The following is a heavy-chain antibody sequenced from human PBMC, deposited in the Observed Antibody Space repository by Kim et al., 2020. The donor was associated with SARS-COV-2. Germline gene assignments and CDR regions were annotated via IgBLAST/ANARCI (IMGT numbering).Heavy chain of an antibody. Sequence: YADSVKGRFTISRDNSENTLYLQMDNLGSEDTAVYHCAKEASPRVSAWYDQWGQGTLVTVSS. V-gene: IGHV3-30-3*02. D-gene: IGHD6-25*01. CDR3: AKEASPRVSAWYDQ. J-gene: IGHJ5*02.